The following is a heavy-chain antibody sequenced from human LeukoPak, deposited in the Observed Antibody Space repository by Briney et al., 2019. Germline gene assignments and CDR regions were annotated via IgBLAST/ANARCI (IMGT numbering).Heavy chain of an antibody. V-gene: IGHV4-39*01. CDR2: IHYLGST. D-gene: IGHD2-15*01. J-gene: IGHJ4*02. CDR3: ARRYCSGSSCYFFDY. CDR1: GGSISSSSYN. Sequence: PSETLSLTCTVSGGSISSSSYNWVWIRQPPGKGLEWIVSIHYLGSTYYNPSLKTRVTISVDTSKNQFSLRLSSVTAADTAVYYCARRYCSGSSCYFFDYWGQGTLVTVSS.